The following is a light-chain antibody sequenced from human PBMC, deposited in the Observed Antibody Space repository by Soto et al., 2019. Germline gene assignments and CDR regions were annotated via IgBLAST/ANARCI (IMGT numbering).Light chain of an antibody. CDR2: GAS. CDR3: HQSFSVPYT. CDR1: RSIGTN. Sequence: DIQMTQSPSSLSAPVGDRVIITCRASRSIGTNLNWYQQKPGKAPKLLVFGASSLQYGVPSRFSGSGSGTDFTLTISSLQPEDFATYSCHQSFSVPYTFGQGTRLE. J-gene: IGKJ2*01. V-gene: IGKV1-39*01.